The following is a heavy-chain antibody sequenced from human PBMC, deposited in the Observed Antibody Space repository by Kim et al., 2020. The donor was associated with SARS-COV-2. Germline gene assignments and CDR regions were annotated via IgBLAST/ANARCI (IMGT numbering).Heavy chain of an antibody. Sequence: SETLSLTCAVYGGSFSGYYWSWIRQPPGKGLEWIGEINHSGSTNYNPSLKSRVTISVDTSKNQFSLKLSSVTAADTAVYYCARGSHYYGSGKPKEKRGYYFDYWGQGTLVTVSS. D-gene: IGHD3-10*01. CDR3: ARGSHYYGSGKPKEKRGYYFDY. V-gene: IGHV4-34*01. J-gene: IGHJ4*02. CDR2: INHSGST. CDR1: GGSFSGYY.